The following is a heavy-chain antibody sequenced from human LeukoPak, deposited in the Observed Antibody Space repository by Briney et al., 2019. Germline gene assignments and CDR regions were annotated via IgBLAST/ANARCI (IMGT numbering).Heavy chain of an antibody. CDR3: AKDLSPPYWEWLSNYYYYYGMDV. V-gene: IGHV3-23*01. D-gene: IGHD3-3*01. J-gene: IGHJ6*02. CDR1: GFTFTSYS. Sequence: PGGSLRLSCAASGFTFTSYSMNWVRQAPGKGLEWVSAISGSGGSTYYADSVKGRFTISRDNSKNTLYLQMNSLRAEDTAVYYCAKDLSPPYWEWLSNYYYYYGMDVWGQGTTVTVSS. CDR2: ISGSGGST.